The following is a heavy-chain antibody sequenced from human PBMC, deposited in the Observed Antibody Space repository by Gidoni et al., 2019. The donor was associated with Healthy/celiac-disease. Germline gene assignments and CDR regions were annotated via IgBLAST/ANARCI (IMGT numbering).Heavy chain of an antibody. CDR3: ARRRIQLWFDY. Sequence: QLQLQESGPGLVKPSETLSLTCTVSGGSISSSSYYWGWIRQPPGQGLEWIGSIYYSGSTYYNPSLKSRVTISVDTSKNQFSLKLSSVTAADTAVYYCARRRIQLWFDYWGQGTLVTVSS. J-gene: IGHJ4*02. CDR1: GGSISSSSYY. CDR2: IYYSGST. D-gene: IGHD5-18*01. V-gene: IGHV4-39*01.